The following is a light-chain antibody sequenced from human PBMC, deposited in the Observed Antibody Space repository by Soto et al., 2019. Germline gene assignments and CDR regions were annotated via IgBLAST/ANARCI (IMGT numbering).Light chain of an antibody. CDR2: GNN. Sequence: QSVLTQPPSMSGAPGQRVTFSCTGTSANIGAGYDVHWYQQLPGMAPKLLIYGNNKRPSGVPDRFSGSKSGTSASLAITGLQAEDEADYYCQSYDSTLSGLYVLGTGTKVTVL. J-gene: IGLJ1*01. CDR3: QSYDSTLSGLYV. CDR1: SANIGAGYD. V-gene: IGLV1-40*01.